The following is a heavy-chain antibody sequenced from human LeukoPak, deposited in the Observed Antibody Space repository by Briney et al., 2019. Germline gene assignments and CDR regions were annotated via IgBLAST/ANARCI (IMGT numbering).Heavy chain of an antibody. V-gene: IGHV3-30*03. CDR3: ARVDYDILTGYYIYAFDI. J-gene: IGHJ3*02. CDR2: TSYDGTKN. CDR1: GFTFSSYG. D-gene: IGHD3-9*01. Sequence: GRSLRLSCAASGFTFSSYGMHWVRQAPGKGLDWVAFTSYDGTKNYYADSVKGRFTISRDNSKNTLFLQMNSLRPEDTAVYYCARVDYDILTGYYIYAFDIWGQGTMVTVSS.